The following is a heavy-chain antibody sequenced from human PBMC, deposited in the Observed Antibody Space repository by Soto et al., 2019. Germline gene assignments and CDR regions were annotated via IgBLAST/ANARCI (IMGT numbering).Heavy chain of an antibody. CDR3: ARQDYSTTWYLNY. CDR2: ISGSGDAT. V-gene: IGHV3-23*01. J-gene: IGHJ4*02. Sequence: GGSLRLSCAASGFSFEDYAMHWVRQAPGKGLEWVSVISGSGDATYYADSVKGRFTISRDNSKNTLYLQMNSLRAGDTAVYYCARQDYSTTWYLNYWGQGTLVTVSS. D-gene: IGHD6-13*01. CDR1: GFSFEDYA.